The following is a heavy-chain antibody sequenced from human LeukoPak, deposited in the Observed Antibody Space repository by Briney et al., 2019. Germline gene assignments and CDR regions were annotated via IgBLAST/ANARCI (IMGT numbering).Heavy chain of an antibody. CDR3: AEAQGYSYAYNWFDP. D-gene: IGHD5-18*01. J-gene: IGHJ5*02. Sequence: GRSLRLSCAASGFTFDDYAMHWVRQAPGKGLEWVSGISWNSGSIGYADSVKGRFTISRDNAKNSLYLQMNSLRAEDTALYYCAEAQGYSYAYNWFDPWGQGTLVTVSS. CDR2: ISWNSGSI. CDR1: GFTFDDYA. V-gene: IGHV3-9*01.